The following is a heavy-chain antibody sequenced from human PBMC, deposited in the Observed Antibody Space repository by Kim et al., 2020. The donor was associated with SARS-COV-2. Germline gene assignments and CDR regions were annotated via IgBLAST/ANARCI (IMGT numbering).Heavy chain of an antibody. CDR2: INHSGST. J-gene: IGHJ4*02. Sequence: ETLSLTCAVYGGSFSGYYWSWIRQPPGKGLEWIGEINHSGSTNYNPSLKSRVTISVDTSKNQFSLKLSSVTAADTAVYYCARGSRDGYKNFDYWGQGTLVTVSS. V-gene: IGHV4-34*01. D-gene: IGHD5-12*01. CDR1: GGSFSGYY. CDR3: ARGSRDGYKNFDY.